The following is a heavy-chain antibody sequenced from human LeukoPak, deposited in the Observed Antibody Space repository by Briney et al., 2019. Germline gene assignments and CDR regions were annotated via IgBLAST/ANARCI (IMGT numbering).Heavy chain of an antibody. J-gene: IGHJ4*02. CDR1: GASISSGSYY. Sequence: PSESLSLTCPVSGASISSGSYYWNWLRHPAVKGLEWFGRIYTSGSTNYNPSLKSRVTISVDTSKNQFSLKLSSVTAADTAVFYCATEELAGTTSLDYWGQGTLVTVSS. D-gene: IGHD2-2*01. V-gene: IGHV4-61*02. CDR3: ATEELAGTTSLDY. CDR2: IYTSGST.